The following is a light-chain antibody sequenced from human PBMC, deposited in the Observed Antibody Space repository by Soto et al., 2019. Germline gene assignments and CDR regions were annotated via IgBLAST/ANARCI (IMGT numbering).Light chain of an antibody. Sequence: VLTQSPVTLSLSPGERATLSCSASQSVRTYLAWYQVKPGQAPRLLIYDASSRASGVPARFSGSGSGTDFTLTISSLEPEDFAVYYCQQYGSSGALTFGGGTKVDI. CDR2: DAS. CDR3: QQYGSSGALT. J-gene: IGKJ4*01. CDR1: QSVRTY. V-gene: IGKV3-20*01.